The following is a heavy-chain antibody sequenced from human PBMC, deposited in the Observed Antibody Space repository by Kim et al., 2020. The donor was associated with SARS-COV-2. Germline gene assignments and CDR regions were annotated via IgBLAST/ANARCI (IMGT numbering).Heavy chain of an antibody. V-gene: IGHV1-18*04. J-gene: IGHJ4*02. CDR2: ITVYNGNT. Sequence: ASVKVSCKAAGYSFTSYGISWVRQAPGQGLEWMGWITVYNGNTNYARKLQGRVSMTTDTSTSTAYMDLRSLTSDDTAVYYCVRVSPYYSSSGYGSHWGRGTQVTVSS. CDR3: VRVSPYYSSSGYGSH. D-gene: IGHD6-13*01. CDR1: GYSFTSYG.